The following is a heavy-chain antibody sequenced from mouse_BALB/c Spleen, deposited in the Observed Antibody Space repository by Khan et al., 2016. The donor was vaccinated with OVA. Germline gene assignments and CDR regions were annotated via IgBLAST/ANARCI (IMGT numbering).Heavy chain of an antibody. Sequence: QVQLKESGAELVKPGASVKLSCKASGYMFTSYYMHWVKQRPGQGLEWIGEINPNNGGTNFNEKFKSMATLTVDNSSSTAYMQLSSLTSEDSAVYYGTRSGYGSFVYWGQGTLVTVSA. D-gene: IGHD2-2*01. J-gene: IGHJ3*01. CDR1: GYMFTSYY. CDR2: INPNNGGT. V-gene: IGHV1S81*02. CDR3: TRSGYGSFVY.